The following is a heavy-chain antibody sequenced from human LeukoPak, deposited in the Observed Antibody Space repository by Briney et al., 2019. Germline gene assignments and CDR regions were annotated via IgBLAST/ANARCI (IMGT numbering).Heavy chain of an antibody. J-gene: IGHJ4*02. CDR2: ISGSGGST. Sequence: GGSLRLSCAASGFTFSSYAMSWVRQAPGKRLEWVSAISGSGGSTYYADSVKGRFTISRDNSKNTLYLQMNSLRAEDTAVYYCAKCERYYYDSSGSPRGHFDYWGQGTLVTVSS. V-gene: IGHV3-23*01. CDR3: AKCERYYYDSSGSPRGHFDY. CDR1: GFTFSSYA. D-gene: IGHD3-22*01.